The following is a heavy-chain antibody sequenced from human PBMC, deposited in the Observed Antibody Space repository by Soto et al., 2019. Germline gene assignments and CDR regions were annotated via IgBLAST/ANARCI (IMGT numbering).Heavy chain of an antibody. CDR1: GGTFSSYA. CDR3: ARAGLPGMTTVTMWHLD. V-gene: IGHV1-69*13. J-gene: IGHJ4*02. Sequence: ASVKVSCKASGGTFSSYAISWVRQAPGQGLEWMGGIIPIFGTANYAQKFQGRVTITADESTSTAYMELSSLRSEDTAVYYCARAGLPGMTTVTMWHLDWGQGTLVTVSS. D-gene: IGHD4-17*01. CDR2: IIPIFGTA.